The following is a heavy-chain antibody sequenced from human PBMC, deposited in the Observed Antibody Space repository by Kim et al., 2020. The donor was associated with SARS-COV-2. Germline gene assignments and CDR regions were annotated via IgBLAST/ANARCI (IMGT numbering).Heavy chain of an antibody. CDR2: IRSKADSYAT. J-gene: IGHJ3*01. CDR1: GFIFDGSA. Sequence: GGSLRLSCAASGFIFDGSAMHWVRQAPGKGLEWVGRIRSKADSYATAYAASVKGRFSISRYDSTPTTYLQRHRQKNEDTASSYYTRVPGTTFSFSDA. CDR3: TRVPGTTFSFSDA. V-gene: IGHV3-73*01. D-gene: IGHD1-1*01.